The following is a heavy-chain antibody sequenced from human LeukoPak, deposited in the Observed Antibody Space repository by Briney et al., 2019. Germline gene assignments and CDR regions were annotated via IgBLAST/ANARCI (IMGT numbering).Heavy chain of an antibody. V-gene: IGHV4-38-2*02. D-gene: IGHD5-18*01. CDR2: IQHSGST. CDR3: ARDIDKTSMVFKSFDY. CDR1: GYSISSGYY. J-gene: IGHJ4*02. Sequence: SESLSLTCSVSGYSISSGYYWGWIRQPPGKGLEWIGNIQHSGSTYYNPSLKSRVTISVDMSKNQFSLNLNSVTAADTAVYYCARDIDKTSMVFKSFDYWGQGTLVTVSS.